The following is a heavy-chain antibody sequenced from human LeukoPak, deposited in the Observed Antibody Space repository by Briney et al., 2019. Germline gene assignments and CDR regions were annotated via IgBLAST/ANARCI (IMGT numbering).Heavy chain of an antibody. J-gene: IGHJ4*02. CDR3: ARVFAGGGYFDY. CDR1: GGSISSSSYY. Sequence: SETLSLTCTVSGGSISSSSYYWGWIRQPPGKGLEWIGSISYSGSTYYNPSLKSRVTISVDTSKNQFSLKLSSVTAADTAVYYCARVFAGGGYFDYWGQGTLVTVSS. V-gene: IGHV4-39*07. D-gene: IGHD3-10*01. CDR2: ISYSGST.